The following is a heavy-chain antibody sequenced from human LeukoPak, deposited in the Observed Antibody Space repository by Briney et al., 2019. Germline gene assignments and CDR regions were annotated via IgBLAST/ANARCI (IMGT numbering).Heavy chain of an antibody. D-gene: IGHD3-10*01. CDR2: IYYSGST. CDR1: GGSISSSSYY. CDR3: ARFGESPGYYYGMDV. J-gene: IGHJ6*02. V-gene: IGHV4-39*01. Sequence: PSETLSLTCTVSGGSISSSSYYWGWIRQPPGKGLEWIGSIYYSGSTYYNPSLKSRVTISVDTSKNQFSLKLSSVTAADTAVYYCARFGESPGYYYGMDVWGQGTTVTVS.